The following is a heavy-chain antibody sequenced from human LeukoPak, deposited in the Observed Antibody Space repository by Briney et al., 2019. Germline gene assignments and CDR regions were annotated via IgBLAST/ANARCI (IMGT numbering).Heavy chain of an antibody. V-gene: IGHV4-4*07. D-gene: IGHD1-26*01. CDR3: AKIPSGSYNQYEY. CDR2: IHGSGST. J-gene: IGHJ4*02. CDR1: GGSISSHC. Sequence: PSETLSLTCTVSGGSISSHCWTWIRQPAEKGLEWIGRIHGSGSTNYNPSLESRATMSVDTSRNQFSLRLSSVTAADTAVYYCAKIPSGSYNQYEYWGQGTLVTVSS.